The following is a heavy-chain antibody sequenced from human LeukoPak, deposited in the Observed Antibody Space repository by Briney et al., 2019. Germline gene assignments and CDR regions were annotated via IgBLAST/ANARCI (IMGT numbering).Heavy chain of an antibody. Sequence: GGSVRLSCASSGFTFSSYAMSWVRQARGKGLEWVSAISGSGGSTYYADSVKGRFTISRDKSKNTLYLQMNSLRAEDTAVYYCAKGYCSSTSCYSLYYYYGMDVWGQGTTVTVSS. J-gene: IGHJ6*02. D-gene: IGHD2-2*01. CDR2: ISGSGGST. V-gene: IGHV3-23*01. CDR1: GFTFSSYA. CDR3: AKGYCSSTSCYSLYYYYGMDV.